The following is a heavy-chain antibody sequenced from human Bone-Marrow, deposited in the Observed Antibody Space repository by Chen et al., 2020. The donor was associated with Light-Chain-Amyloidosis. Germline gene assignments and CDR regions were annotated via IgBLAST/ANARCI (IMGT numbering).Heavy chain of an antibody. D-gene: IGHD5-12*01. Sequence: EVKKPGESLKISCKGSGYTFPNYWIGWVRQMPGKGLEWMGVIYPDDSDARYSPSFEGQVTISADKSITTAYLQWRSLKASDTAMYYCARRRDGYNFVYWGQGTLVTVSS. CDR2: IYPDDSDA. V-gene: IGHV5-51*01. CDR1: GYTFPNYW. J-gene: IGHJ4*02. CDR3: ARRRDGYNFVY.